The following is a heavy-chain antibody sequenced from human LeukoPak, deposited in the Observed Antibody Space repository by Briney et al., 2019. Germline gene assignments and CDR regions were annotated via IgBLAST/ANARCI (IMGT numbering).Heavy chain of an antibody. D-gene: IGHD3-9*01. Sequence: SETLSLTCAVYGGSFSGYYWSWIRQPPGKGLEWIGKINHSGGTNYNPSLKSRVTISVDTSKNQFSLKLSSVTAADTAVYYCARGLFDYDILTGYPPPDAFDIWGQGTMVTVSS. CDR3: ARGLFDYDILTGYPPPDAFDI. J-gene: IGHJ3*02. V-gene: IGHV4-34*01. CDR2: INHSGGT. CDR1: GGSFSGYY.